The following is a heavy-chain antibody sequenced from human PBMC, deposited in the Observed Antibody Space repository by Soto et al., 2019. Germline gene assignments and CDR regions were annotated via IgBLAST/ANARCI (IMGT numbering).Heavy chain of an antibody. CDR2: MSGNGAST. CDR3: AKSFWRGYSHAFYYGVDV. CDR1: GFTFSNYA. V-gene: IGHV3-23*01. Sequence: GGSLRLSCAASGFTFSNYAMNWVRQAPGRGPEWVPVMSGNGASTYYADSVKGRFTISRDNSKNTLYLQINSLRAEDTAIYYCAKSFWRGYSHAFYYGVDVWGQGTTVTVSS. D-gene: IGHD3-3*01. J-gene: IGHJ6*02.